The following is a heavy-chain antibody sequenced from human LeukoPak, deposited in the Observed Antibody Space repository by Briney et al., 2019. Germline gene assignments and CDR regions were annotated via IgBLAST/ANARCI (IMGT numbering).Heavy chain of an antibody. CDR1: GVTVSSNH. D-gene: IGHD5-24*01. V-gene: IGHV3-66*01. J-gene: IGHJ4*02. CDR2: IYYNGTT. CDR3: ARDVKGDGYSSYDY. Sequence: PGGSLRVSCAVSGVTVSSNHMNWVRQAPGKGLEWVSVIYYNGTTTYADSVKGRFTTSRDSSKNTLYLQMNRLRVEDTAVYYCARDVKGDGYSSYDYWGLGILVTVSS.